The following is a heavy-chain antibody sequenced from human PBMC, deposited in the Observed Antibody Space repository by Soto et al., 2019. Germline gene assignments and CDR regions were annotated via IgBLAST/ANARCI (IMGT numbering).Heavy chain of an antibody. CDR1: GGSISSSSYY. CDR3: ARLDPYYYYYGMDV. V-gene: IGHV4-39*02. J-gene: IGHJ6*02. D-gene: IGHD1-1*01. Sequence: PSETLSLTCTVSGGSISSSSYYWCWIRHPPGKGLEWIGSIYYTGSTYYNPSLKSRVTISIDTSKNHFSLKLSSVTAADTAVYYCARLDPYYYYYGMDVWGQGTTVTVSS. CDR2: IYYTGST.